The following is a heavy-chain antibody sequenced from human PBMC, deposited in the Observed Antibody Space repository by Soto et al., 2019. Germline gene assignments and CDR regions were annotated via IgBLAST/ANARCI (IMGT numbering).Heavy chain of an antibody. CDR3: EKDPPAAQLFLGGQGWVDA. D-gene: IGHD3-3*01. V-gene: IGHV3-23*01. CDR1: GFTFSSYA. J-gene: IGHJ5*02. CDR2: LSGRGGST. Sequence: GGSLRLSCAASGFTFSSYAMSWVRQDPGKGLEWVSSLSGRGGSTYYADSVKGRFTISRDNSRNTLYLQMHSLRVEDTALYYCEKDPPAAQLFLGGQGWVDAWGQGTQVTVSS.